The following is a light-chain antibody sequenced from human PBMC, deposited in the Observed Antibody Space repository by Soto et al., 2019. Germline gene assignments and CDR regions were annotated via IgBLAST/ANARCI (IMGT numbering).Light chain of an antibody. CDR2: KAS. CDR1: QTISSW. Sequence: DIQMTQSPSTLSGSVGDRVTITCRASQTISSWLAWYQQKPGKAPKLLIYKASTLKSGVPSRFSDSGSGTEFTLTISSLEPDDVATYYCQHYNIYSEAFGQGTKVDLK. CDR3: QHYNIYSEA. J-gene: IGKJ1*01. V-gene: IGKV1-5*03.